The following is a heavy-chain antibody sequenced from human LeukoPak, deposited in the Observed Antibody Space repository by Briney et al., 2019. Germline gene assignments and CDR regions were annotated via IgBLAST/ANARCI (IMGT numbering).Heavy chain of an antibody. J-gene: IGHJ4*02. CDR3: AKSPMYYYDSSGYRKVFDY. D-gene: IGHD3-22*01. Sequence: PGGSLRLSCAASGFTFSSYAMSWVRQAPGKGLEWVSAISGSGGSTYYADSVKGRFTISRDNSKNTLYLQMNSLRAEDTAVYYCAKSPMYYYDSSGYRKVFDYWGQGTLVTVSS. CDR2: ISGSGGST. V-gene: IGHV3-23*01. CDR1: GFTFSSYA.